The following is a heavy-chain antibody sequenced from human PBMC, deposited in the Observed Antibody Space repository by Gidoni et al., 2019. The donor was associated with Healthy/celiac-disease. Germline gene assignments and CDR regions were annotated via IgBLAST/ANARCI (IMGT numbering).Heavy chain of an antibody. Sequence: EVQLLESGGGLVQPGGSLRLSCAASGFPFSSYAMSWVRQAPGKGLEWVSAISGSGGSTYYADSVKGRFTISRDNSKNTLYLQMNSLRAEDTAVYYCAKDLVRGTMIVVEHDYWGQGTLVTVSS. D-gene: IGHD3-22*01. CDR3: AKDLVRGTMIVVEHDY. V-gene: IGHV3-23*01. CDR1: GFPFSSYA. CDR2: ISGSGGST. J-gene: IGHJ4*02.